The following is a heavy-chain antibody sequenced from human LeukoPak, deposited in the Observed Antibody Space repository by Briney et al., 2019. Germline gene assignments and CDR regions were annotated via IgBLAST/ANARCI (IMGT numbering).Heavy chain of an antibody. CDR2: IYHSGST. V-gene: IGHV4-38-2*01. D-gene: IGHD4-17*01. CDR1: GYSISSGYY. CDR3: ARSGGDYVSYYYYYGMDV. J-gene: IGHJ6*04. Sequence: SETLSLTCAVSGYSISSGYYWGWTRQPPGKGLEWIGSIYHSGSTYYNPSLKSRVTISVDTSKNQFSLKLSSVTAADTAVYYCARSGGDYVSYYYYYGMDVWGKGTTVTVSS.